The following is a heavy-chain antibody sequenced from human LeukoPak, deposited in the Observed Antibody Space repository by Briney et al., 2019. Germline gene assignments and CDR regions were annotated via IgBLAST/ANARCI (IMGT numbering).Heavy chain of an antibody. J-gene: IGHJ4*02. CDR3: ASETYCYDSSGSSPFDY. D-gene: IGHD3-22*01. Sequence: SETLSLTCAVSGGSISSGGYSWSWIRQPPGKGLEWIGRIYTSGSTNYNPSLKSRVTMSVDTSKNQFSLKLSSVTAADTAVYYCASETYCYDSSGSSPFDYWGQGTLVTVSS. CDR1: GGSISSGGYS. V-gene: IGHV4-61*02. CDR2: IYTSGST.